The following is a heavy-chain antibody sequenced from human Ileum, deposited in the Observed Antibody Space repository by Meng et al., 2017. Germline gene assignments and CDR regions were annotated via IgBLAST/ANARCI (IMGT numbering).Heavy chain of an antibody. CDR2: IYSGGRT. D-gene: IGHD6-19*01. CDR1: GFTISGNY. CDR3: ERPPASGWDVV. V-gene: IGHV3-66*04. J-gene: IGHJ4*02. Sequence: QLVESGGGLVQPGGSLRLSCTASGFTISGNYMIWVRHGPGKGLEWVSLIYSGGRTHYADSVKGRFTISRDNSKNTLYLQMHSLTAEDTAIYYCERPPASGWDVVWGQGTLVTVSS.